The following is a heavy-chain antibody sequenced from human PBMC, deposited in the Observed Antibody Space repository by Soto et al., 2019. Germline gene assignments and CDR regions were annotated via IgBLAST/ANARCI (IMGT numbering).Heavy chain of an antibody. V-gene: IGHV4-59*01. Sequence: SSETLSLTCTVSGGSIRGYYWSWLRQPPGKGLEWIGYISYSGSTDYHPSLKSQVTISVDTTKNQFSLKLSSVTAADTAVYYCARAHASSWFSFEPLGQGTLVTVSS. CDR2: ISYSGST. CDR3: ARAHASSWFSFEP. CDR1: GGSIRGYY. J-gene: IGHJ5*02. D-gene: IGHD3-22*01.